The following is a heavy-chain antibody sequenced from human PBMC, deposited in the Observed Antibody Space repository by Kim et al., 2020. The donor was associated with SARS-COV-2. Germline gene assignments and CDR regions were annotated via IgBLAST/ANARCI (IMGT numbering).Heavy chain of an antibody. Sequence: SETLSLTCTVSGGSISSSSYYWGWIRQPPGKGLEWIGSIYYSGSTYYNPSLKSRVTISVDTSKNQFSLKLSSVTAADTAVYYCARDYEGRGYSHPWGQGTLVTVSS. CDR3: ARDYEGRGYSHP. J-gene: IGHJ4*02. D-gene: IGHD5-12*01. CDR2: IYYSGST. V-gene: IGHV4-39*07. CDR1: GGSISSSSYY.